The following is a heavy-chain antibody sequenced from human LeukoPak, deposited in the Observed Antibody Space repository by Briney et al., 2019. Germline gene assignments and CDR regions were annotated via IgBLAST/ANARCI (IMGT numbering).Heavy chain of an antibody. D-gene: IGHD2-2*02. CDR2: IIPILGIA. J-gene: IGHJ6*02. V-gene: IGHV1-69*04. CDR3: ARNLGYCSSTSCYSYYGMDV. Sequence: SVKVSCKASGGTFSSYAISWVRQAPGQGLEWMGRIIPILGIANYAQKFQGRVTITADKSTSTAYMELSSLRSEDTAVYYCARNLGYCSSTSCYSYYGMDVWGQGSTVTVSS. CDR1: GGTFSSYA.